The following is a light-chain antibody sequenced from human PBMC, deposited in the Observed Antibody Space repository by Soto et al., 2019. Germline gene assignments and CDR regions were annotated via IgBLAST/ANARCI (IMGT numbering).Light chain of an antibody. Sequence: EIVMTQSPASLSVSPGERATLSCRASRSISKNLAWYQQKPGQSPRFLIYDAYTRATGIPARFSGSGSGTDFTLTISSLQSEDSATYYCQQYDDWPGVTFGPGTKVEIK. V-gene: IGKV3-15*01. CDR1: RSISKN. CDR3: QQYDDWPGVT. J-gene: IGKJ3*01. CDR2: DAY.